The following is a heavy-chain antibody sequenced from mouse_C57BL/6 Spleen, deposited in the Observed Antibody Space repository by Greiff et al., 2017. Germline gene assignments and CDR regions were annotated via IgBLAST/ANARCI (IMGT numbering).Heavy chain of an antibody. J-gene: IGHJ4*01. D-gene: IGHD2-12*01. CDR3: ASPLRQGYAMDY. V-gene: IGHV1-82*01. CDR2: IYPGDGDT. CDR1: GYAFSSSW. Sequence: VQLQQSGPELVKPGASVKISCKASGYAFSSSWMNWVKQRPGKGLEWIGRIYPGDGDTNYNGKFKGKATLTADKSSSTAYMQLSSLTSEDSAVYFGASPLRQGYAMDYWGQGTSVTVSS.